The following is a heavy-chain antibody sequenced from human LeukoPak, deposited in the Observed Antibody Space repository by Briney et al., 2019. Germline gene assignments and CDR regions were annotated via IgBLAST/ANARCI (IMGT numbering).Heavy chain of an antibody. D-gene: IGHD3-3*01. J-gene: IGHJ4*02. CDR2: IRYDGSNK. Sequence: GGSLRLSCAASGFTFSGSGMHWVRQAPGKGLEWVTFIRYDGSNKYYTDSVKGRFTISRDNSKNTLYLQMDSLRAENTAVYYCARDYDFWSGYYSPTRGYFGYWGQGTLVTVSS. V-gene: IGHV3-30*02. CDR3: ARDYDFWSGYYSPTRGYFGY. CDR1: GFTFSGSG.